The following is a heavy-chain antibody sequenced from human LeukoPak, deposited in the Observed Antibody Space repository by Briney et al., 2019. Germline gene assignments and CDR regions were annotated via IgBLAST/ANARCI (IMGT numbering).Heavy chain of an antibody. V-gene: IGHV7-4-1*02. J-gene: IGHJ4*02. CDR3: TRQGPGYCSSTSCYGVDC. D-gene: IGHD2-2*01. CDR2: INTNTGNP. Sequence: GASVKVSCKASGYTFTSYAMNWVRQAPGQGLEWMGWINTNTGNPTYAQGFTGRFVFSLYTSVSTAYLQISSLKAEDTAVYYCTRQGPGYCSSTSCYGVDCWGQGTLVTVSS. CDR1: GYTFTSYA.